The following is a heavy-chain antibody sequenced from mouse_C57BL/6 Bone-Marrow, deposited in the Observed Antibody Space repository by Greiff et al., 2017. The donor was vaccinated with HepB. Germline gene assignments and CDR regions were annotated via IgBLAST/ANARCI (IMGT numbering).Heavy chain of an antibody. V-gene: IGHV1-78*01. CDR2: IYPTDGST. Sequence: QVQLQQSDAELVKPGASVKISCKVSGYTFTDHTIHWMKQRPEQGLEWIGYIYPTDGSTKYNEKFKSKATLTVDTSSSTAYMQLSSLTSEDSAVYSCARWGGNYFDYWGQGTTLTVSS. CDR1: GYTFTDHT. J-gene: IGHJ2*01. CDR3: ARWGGNYFDY.